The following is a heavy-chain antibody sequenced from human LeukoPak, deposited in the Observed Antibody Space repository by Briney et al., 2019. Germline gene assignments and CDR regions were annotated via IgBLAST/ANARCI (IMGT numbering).Heavy chain of an antibody. Sequence: PGGSLRLSCAASGFTFSSYSMNWVRQAPGKGLEWVSSISSSSSYIYYADSVKGRFTISRDNAKNSLYLQMNSLRAEDTAIYYCAKSYDFWTGPPGDWGQGTLVTVSS. J-gene: IGHJ4*02. CDR3: AKSYDFWTGPPGD. CDR2: ISSSSSYI. V-gene: IGHV3-21*01. CDR1: GFTFSSYS. D-gene: IGHD3-3*01.